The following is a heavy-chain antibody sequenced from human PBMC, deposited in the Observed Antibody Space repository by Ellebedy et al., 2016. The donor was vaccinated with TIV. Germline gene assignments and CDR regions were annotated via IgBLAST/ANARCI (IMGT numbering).Heavy chain of an antibody. CDR2: IRSKAYGGTT. V-gene: IGHV3-49*03. J-gene: IGHJ6*03. Sequence: GGSLRLSXTASGFTFGDYAMSWFRQAPGKGLEWVGFIRSKAYGGTTEYAASVKGRFTISRDDSKSIAYLQMNSLKTEDTAVYYCTRGPSDYTYYYYYMDVWGKGTTVTVSS. CDR3: TRGPSDYTYYYYYMDV. CDR1: GFTFGDYA. D-gene: IGHD4-11*01.